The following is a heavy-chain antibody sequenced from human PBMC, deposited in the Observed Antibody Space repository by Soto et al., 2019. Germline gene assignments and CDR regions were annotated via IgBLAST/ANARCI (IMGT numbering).Heavy chain of an antibody. V-gene: IGHV1-69*01. D-gene: IGHD2-2*01. CDR1: GGTFGSYA. Sequence: QVQLVQSGAEVKKPGSSVKVSCKASGGTFGSYAFSWVRQAPGQGLEWMGGIIPVSGAAHYAQKLQGRVTITAEESPSTAYMELSSLNAQDTAVYYCATALGCRSTSCTLDYRGKGTRVNVAS. J-gene: IGHJ4*02. CDR3: ATALGCRSTSCTLDY. CDR2: IIPVSGAA.